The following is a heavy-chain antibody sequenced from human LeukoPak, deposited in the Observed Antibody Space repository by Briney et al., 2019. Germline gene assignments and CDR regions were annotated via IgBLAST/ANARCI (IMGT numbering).Heavy chain of an antibody. CDR3: AKDGGGYYPYYYYYMDV. J-gene: IGHJ6*03. CDR2: IRFDGSNN. V-gene: IGHV3-30*02. D-gene: IGHD3-22*01. CDR1: GFTFSSYG. Sequence: GRSLRLSCAASGFTFSSYGMHWVRQAPGKGLEWVAFIRFDGSNNYYADSVKGRFTISRDNSKNTLYLQMNSLRAEDTAVYYCAKDGGGYYPYYYYYMDVWGKGTTVTISS.